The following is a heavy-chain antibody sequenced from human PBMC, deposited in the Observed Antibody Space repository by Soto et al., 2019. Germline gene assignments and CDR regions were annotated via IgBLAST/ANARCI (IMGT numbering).Heavy chain of an antibody. CDR3: ARVEERITIFGVAKKNWFDP. CDR2: ISSSSSYI. V-gene: IGHV3-21*01. D-gene: IGHD3-3*01. Sequence: GGSLRLSCAASGFTFSSYSMNWVRQAPGKGLEWVSSISSSSSYIYYADSVKGRFTISRDNAKNSLYLQMNSLRAEDTAVYYCARVEERITIFGVAKKNWFDPWGQGTLVTVSS. J-gene: IGHJ5*02. CDR1: GFTFSSYS.